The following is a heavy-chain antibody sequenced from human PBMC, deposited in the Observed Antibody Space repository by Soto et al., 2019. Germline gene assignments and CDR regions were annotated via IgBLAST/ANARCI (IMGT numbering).Heavy chain of an antibody. CDR3: ARLFNWNEELYYYYGMDV. CDR1: GGSISSYY. Sequence: QVQLQESGPGLVKPSETLSLTCTVSGGSISSYYWSWIRQPPGKGLEWIGYIYYSGSTNYNPSLTRRVTISVDTSKNQFSLKLSSVTAADTAVYYCARLFNWNEELYYYYGMDVWGQGTTVTVSS. CDR2: IYYSGST. V-gene: IGHV4-59*08. D-gene: IGHD1-1*01. J-gene: IGHJ6*02.